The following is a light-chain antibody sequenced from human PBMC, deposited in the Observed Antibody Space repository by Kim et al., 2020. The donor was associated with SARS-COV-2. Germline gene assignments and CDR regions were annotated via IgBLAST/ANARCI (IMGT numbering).Light chain of an antibody. CDR2: GAS. CDR3: HQCNLWPWT. CDR1: QSVSSA. V-gene: IGKV3-15*01. J-gene: IGKJ1*01. Sequence: EIVMTQSPATLSLSPGERATLSCRADQSVSSALAWFQQKPGQAPRLLIYGASTRATGIPARFSGSGSGTEFTLTISSLQSEDFAVYYCHQCNLWPWTFGQGTKLEI.